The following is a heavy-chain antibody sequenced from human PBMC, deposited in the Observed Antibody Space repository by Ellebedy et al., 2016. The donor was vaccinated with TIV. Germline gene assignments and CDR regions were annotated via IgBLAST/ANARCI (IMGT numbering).Heavy chain of an antibody. J-gene: IGHJ4*02. CDR3: AREPYSSSPTFDY. CDR1: GASITSSSYY. V-gene: IGHV4-39*07. D-gene: IGHD6-13*01. CDR2: FYYSGTT. Sequence: MPSETLSLTCTVSGASITSSSYYWTWIRQPPGKGLEWIGSFYYSGTTYYNPSLKSRVTISVDTSTNQVYLKLRSVTAADTAMYYCAREPYSSSPTFDYWGQGTLVTVSS.